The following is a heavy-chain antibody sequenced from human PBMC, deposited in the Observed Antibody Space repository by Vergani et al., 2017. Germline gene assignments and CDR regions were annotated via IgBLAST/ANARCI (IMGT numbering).Heavy chain of an antibody. CDR3: ATAGAAYCRGASCYDFFEY. Sequence: EVQLVESGGGLVKPGGSLRLSCAASGFTFSSYAMSWVRQAPGKGLEWVSAISGSGGSTYYADSVKGRFTISRDNSKNTLYLQMNRLRPEDTAVYYCATAGAAYCRGASCYDFFEYWGQGTLVTVAS. CDR2: ISGSGGST. CDR1: GFTFSSYA. V-gene: IGHV3-23*04. J-gene: IGHJ4*02. D-gene: IGHD2-15*01.